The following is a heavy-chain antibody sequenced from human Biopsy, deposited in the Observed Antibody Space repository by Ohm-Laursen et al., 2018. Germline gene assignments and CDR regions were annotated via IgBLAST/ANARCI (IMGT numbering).Heavy chain of an antibody. J-gene: IGHJ6*02. CDR3: ARDSGILNYGNFKYYHYYGMDV. V-gene: IGHV4-59*02. CDR2: IYYSVMN. Sequence: SETLSLTCTVSGDSVTKYYWSWIRQPPGKGLEWIGHIYYSVMNKYNPSLQSRVSISVDTSRNQVFLTLSSVTAADTAVYYCARDSGILNYGNFKYYHYYGMDVWGQGTKVTVSS. D-gene: IGHD4-11*01. CDR1: GDSVTKYY.